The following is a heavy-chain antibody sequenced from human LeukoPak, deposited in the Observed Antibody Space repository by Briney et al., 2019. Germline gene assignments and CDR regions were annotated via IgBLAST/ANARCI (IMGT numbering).Heavy chain of an antibody. J-gene: IGHJ4*02. V-gene: IGHV3-23*01. Sequence: GGSLRLSCAASGFTFSSYGMSWVRQAPGKGLEGVSAISGSGGSTYYADSVKGRFTISRDNSKNTLDLQMNSLRDEDTAVYYCAKHGRFGAKFDYWGQGTLVTVSS. CDR2: ISGSGGST. CDR1: GFTFSSYG. D-gene: IGHD3-10*01. CDR3: AKHGRFGAKFDY.